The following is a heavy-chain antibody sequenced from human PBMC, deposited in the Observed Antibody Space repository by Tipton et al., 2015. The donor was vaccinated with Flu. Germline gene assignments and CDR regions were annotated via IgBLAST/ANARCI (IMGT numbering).Heavy chain of an antibody. J-gene: IGHJ4*02. V-gene: IGHV4-61*02. D-gene: IGHD6-19*01. CDR2: IYTSGST. CDR1: GGSISSSSYY. CDR3: ARSVGGTDRLDY. Sequence: GLVKPSETLSLTCTVSGGSISSSSYYWSWIRQPAGKGLEWIGRIYTSGSTNYNPSLKSRVTMSVDKSKNQFSLKLSSVTAADTAVYYCARSVGGTDRLDYWGQGTLVTVSS.